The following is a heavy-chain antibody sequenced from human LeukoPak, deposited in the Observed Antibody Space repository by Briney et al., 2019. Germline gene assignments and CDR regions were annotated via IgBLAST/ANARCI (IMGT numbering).Heavy chain of an antibody. CDR3: ARSNRGYSYGTPFDY. CDR1: GYTFSNYG. CDR2: ISGYNGNA. V-gene: IGHV1-18*01. J-gene: IGHJ4*02. D-gene: IGHD5-18*01. Sequence: ASVKVSCKASGYTFSNYGISWVRQAPGQGLEWMGWISGYNGNAKYAQKVQGRVTMTTDTSTSTAYMELRSLRSDDTAVYYCARSNRGYSYGTPFDYWGQGTLVTVSS.